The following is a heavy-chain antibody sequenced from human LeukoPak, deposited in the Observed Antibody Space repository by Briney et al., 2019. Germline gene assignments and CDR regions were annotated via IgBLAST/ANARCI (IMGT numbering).Heavy chain of an antibody. D-gene: IGHD2-15*01. CDR1: GGSFSGYY. CDR3: ARTGFLLPFDY. J-gene: IGHJ4*02. Sequence: PSETLSLTCAVYGGSFSGYYWSWIRQPPGKGLEWIGEINHSGSTNYNPSLKSRVTISVDTSKNQFSLKLSSVTAADTAVYYCARTGFLLPFDYWGQGTLVTVSS. CDR2: INHSGST. V-gene: IGHV4-34*01.